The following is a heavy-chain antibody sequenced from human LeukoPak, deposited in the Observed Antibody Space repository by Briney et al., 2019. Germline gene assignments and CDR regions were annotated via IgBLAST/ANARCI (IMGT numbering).Heavy chain of an antibody. CDR3: AKAGGGIIAPGSRYIDF. Sequence: GGSLRLSCAASGFTFSDSAMDWVRQAPGKGLEWVSAISSGSVNTYYVDSVEGRFTISRVNSKNTLYLQLNSLRAEDTAVYYCAKAGGGIIAPGSRYIDFWGQGTLVTVSS. V-gene: IGHV3-23*01. CDR1: GFTFSDSA. J-gene: IGHJ4*02. CDR2: ISSGSVNT. D-gene: IGHD6-13*01.